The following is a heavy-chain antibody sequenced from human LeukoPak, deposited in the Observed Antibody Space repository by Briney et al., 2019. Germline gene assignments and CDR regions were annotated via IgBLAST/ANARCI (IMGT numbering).Heavy chain of an antibody. Sequence: SETLSLTCTVSGYSISSGYYWGWIRQPPGKGLEWIGSIYHSGSTYYNPSLKSRVTISVDTSKNQCSLKLSSVTAADTAVYYCARGSNAFDIWGQGTMVTVSS. CDR1: GYSISSGYY. J-gene: IGHJ3*02. CDR3: ARGSNAFDI. V-gene: IGHV4-38-2*02. CDR2: IYHSGST.